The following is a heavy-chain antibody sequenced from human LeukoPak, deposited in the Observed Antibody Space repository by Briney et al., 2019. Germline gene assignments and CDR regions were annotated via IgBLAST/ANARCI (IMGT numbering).Heavy chain of an antibody. CDR3: ARGVTMIVVVIHDWYFDL. J-gene: IGHJ2*01. Sequence: SKTLSLTCSVSGDSVNSDSNCWSWIRQPPGKGLEWIGNIYYSGRTYYNPSLKGRVTISGDTPKNQFSLKLSSLTDADTAVYYCARGVTMIVVVIHDWYFDLWGRGTLVTVSS. D-gene: IGHD3-22*01. V-gene: IGHV4-39*01. CDR2: IYYSGRT. CDR1: GDSVNSDSNC.